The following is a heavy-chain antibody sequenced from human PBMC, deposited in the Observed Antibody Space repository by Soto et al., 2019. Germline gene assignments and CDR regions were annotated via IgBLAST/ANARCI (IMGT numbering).Heavy chain of an antibody. D-gene: IGHD5-12*01. CDR2: ITGSGSTI. CDR3: TKEKSVMYSGYDAFDI. Sequence: PGGSLRLSCEASGFTFSSYEMDWVRQAPGKGLEWVAHITGSGSTILYADSVKGRFTISRDNADNSLYLQMNSLRAEDTAVYYCTKEKSVMYSGYDAFDIWGRGTMVTVSS. CDR1: GFTFSSYE. V-gene: IGHV3-48*03. J-gene: IGHJ3*02.